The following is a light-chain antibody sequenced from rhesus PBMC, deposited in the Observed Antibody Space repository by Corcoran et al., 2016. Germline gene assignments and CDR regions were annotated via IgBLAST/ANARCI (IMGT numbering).Light chain of an antibody. Sequence: DIQMTQSPSSLSASVGDTVTITCRASQGISNYLAWYQQKPGKAPKPLIYSASNLESGVPSRLRGDGSWTDFTLTIRSLQTEDFATYYCQQHNSYPRTFGQGTKVEIK. J-gene: IGKJ1*01. CDR3: QQHNSYPRT. CDR2: SAS. V-gene: IGKV1S14*01. CDR1: QGISNY.